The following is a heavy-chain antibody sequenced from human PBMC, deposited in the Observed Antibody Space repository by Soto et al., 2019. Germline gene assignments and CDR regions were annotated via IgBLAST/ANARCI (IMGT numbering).Heavy chain of an antibody. D-gene: IGHD5-12*01. CDR2: IYYSGRT. CDR3: ARGRGYSGQRRGWFDP. V-gene: IGHV4-59*01. CDR1: GGSISTYY. Sequence: QLQLQESGPGLVKPSETLSLTCTVSGGSISTYYWNWIRQPPGKGLEWIGDIYYSGRTNYNPSLKSRVAISVDMSKNPFSLNLSSVTPADTAVYYCARGRGYSGQRRGWFDPWGQGTLVTVSS. J-gene: IGHJ5*02.